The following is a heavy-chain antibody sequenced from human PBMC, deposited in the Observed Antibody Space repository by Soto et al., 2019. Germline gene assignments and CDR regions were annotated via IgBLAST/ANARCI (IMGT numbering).Heavy chain of an antibody. D-gene: IGHD5-18*01. Sequence: SETLSLTCTVSGGSISSFSWSWIRQPPGKGLEYIGNVYYSGNTNYNPSLKSRVIVSVDTSKNQFSLRLSSVTAADTAVYYCARARYNYFDYWGQGTPVTVSP. CDR2: VYYSGNT. J-gene: IGHJ4*02. V-gene: IGHV4-59*01. CDR3: ARARYNYFDY. CDR1: GGSISSFS.